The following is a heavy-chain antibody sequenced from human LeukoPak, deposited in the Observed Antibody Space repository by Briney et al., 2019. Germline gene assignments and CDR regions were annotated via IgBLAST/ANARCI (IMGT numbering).Heavy chain of an antibody. CDR3: ARNYCSSTSCYFGV. CDR2: IYHSGST. Sequence: PSETLSLTCAVYGGSFSGYYWSWIRQPPGKGLEWIGGIYHSGSTYYNPSLKSRVTISVDTSKNQFSLKLSSVTAADTAVYYCARNYCSSTSCYFGVWGQGTLVTVSS. D-gene: IGHD2-2*01. V-gene: IGHV4-34*01. CDR1: GGSFSGYY. J-gene: IGHJ4*02.